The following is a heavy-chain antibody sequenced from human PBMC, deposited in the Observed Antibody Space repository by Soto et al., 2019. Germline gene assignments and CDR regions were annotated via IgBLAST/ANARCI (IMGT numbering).Heavy chain of an antibody. D-gene: IGHD4-17*01. V-gene: IGHV2-5*02. CDR3: SHAGDYVLMTFDH. J-gene: IGHJ4*02. Sequence: QIILKEYGPTLVRPAQTLTLTCDFSGFSLSTYHMGVAWIRQPPGKALEWLALIYCDDDKRYTPCLKDRLAISKDTYSNQVVLTITNIDPGDSATYFCSHAGDYVLMTFDHWGPGTLVTVSS. CDR1: GFSLSTYHMG. CDR2: IYCDDDK.